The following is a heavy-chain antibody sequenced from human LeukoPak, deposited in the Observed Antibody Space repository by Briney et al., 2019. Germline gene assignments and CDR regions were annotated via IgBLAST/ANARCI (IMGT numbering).Heavy chain of an antibody. CDR3: ARGSNWGPYSYDY. Sequence: GASVKVSCKASGYTFTGYYMHWVRQAPGQGLEWMGWINPNSGGTNYAQKFQGRVTMTRDTSISTAYMELSRLRSDDTAVYYCARGSNWGPYSYDYWGQGTLVTVSS. CDR1: GYTFTGYY. V-gene: IGHV1-2*02. D-gene: IGHD7-27*01. J-gene: IGHJ4*02. CDR2: INPNSGGT.